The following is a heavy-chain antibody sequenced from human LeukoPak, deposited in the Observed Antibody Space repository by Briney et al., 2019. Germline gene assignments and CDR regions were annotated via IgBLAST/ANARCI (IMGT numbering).Heavy chain of an antibody. D-gene: IGHD3-22*01. J-gene: IGHJ5*02. Sequence: PGGSLRLSCAASGFTFSSYAMSWVRQAPGKGLDWVSTISASGARTYYADSVRGRFTISRDNSKNTLYLQMNSLRAEDTAVYYCAKVGTYSDSSGYLKWFDPWGQGTLVTVPS. CDR2: ISASGART. V-gene: IGHV3-23*01. CDR3: AKVGTYSDSSGYLKWFDP. CDR1: GFTFSSYA.